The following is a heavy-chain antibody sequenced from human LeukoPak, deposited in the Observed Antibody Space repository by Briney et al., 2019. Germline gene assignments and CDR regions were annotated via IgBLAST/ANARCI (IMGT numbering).Heavy chain of an antibody. CDR1: GYIFTGYH. D-gene: IGHD5-24*01. V-gene: IGHV1-2*02. J-gene: IGHJ5*02. Sequence: GASVKVSCKASGYIFTGYHMHWVRQAPGQGLEWMGWINPNSGDTNYAQKFQGRVTMTRDTSISTVYMELSRLRSDDTAVYYCATDAVEMASWFDPWGQGTLLTVSS. CDR3: ATDAVEMASWFDP. CDR2: INPNSGDT.